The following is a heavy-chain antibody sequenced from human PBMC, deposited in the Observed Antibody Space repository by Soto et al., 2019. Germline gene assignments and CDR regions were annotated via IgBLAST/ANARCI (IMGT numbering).Heavy chain of an antibody. CDR2: IYHSGST. Sequence: PSETLSLTCAVYGGSFSGYYWSWIRQPPGKGLEWIGDIYHSGSTNYNPSLKSRVTISVDTSKNQFSLKLSSVTAADTAVYYCARGSLPYGSGSYNWFDPWGQGTLVTVS. CDR3: ARGSLPYGSGSYNWFDP. V-gene: IGHV4-34*01. D-gene: IGHD3-10*01. J-gene: IGHJ5*02. CDR1: GGSFSGYY.